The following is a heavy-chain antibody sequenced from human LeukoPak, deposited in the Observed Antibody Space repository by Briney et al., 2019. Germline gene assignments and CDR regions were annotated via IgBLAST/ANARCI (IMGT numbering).Heavy chain of an antibody. Sequence: GGSLRLSCAASGFTFSSYSMNWVRQAPGKELEWVSSISSSSGYIYYADSVKGRFTISRDNAKNSLYLQMNSLRAEDTAVYYCARDASGGYDSGYWGQGTLVTVSS. CDR3: ARDASGGYDSGY. CDR1: GFTFSSYS. CDR2: ISSSSGYI. D-gene: IGHD5-12*01. J-gene: IGHJ4*02. V-gene: IGHV3-21*01.